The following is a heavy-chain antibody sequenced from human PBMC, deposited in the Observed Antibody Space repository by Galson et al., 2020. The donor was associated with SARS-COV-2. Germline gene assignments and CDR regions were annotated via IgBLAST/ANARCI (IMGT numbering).Heavy chain of an antibody. V-gene: IGHV1-18*01. J-gene: IGHJ6*03. Sequence: ASVKVSCKASGYTFSNYGVTWVRQAPGQGLEWMGWISAYNGNANYAHKLQGRVTMTTDTSTSTAYMELRSLRSDDTAVFYCARSARGDRYDILTGYFGDMDVWGKGTTVTVSS. CDR1: GYTFSNYG. CDR3: ARSARGDRYDILTGYFGDMDV. D-gene: IGHD3-9*01. CDR2: ISAYNGNA.